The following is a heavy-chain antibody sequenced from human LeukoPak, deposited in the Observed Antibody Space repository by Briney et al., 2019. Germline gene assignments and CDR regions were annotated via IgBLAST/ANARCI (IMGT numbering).Heavy chain of an antibody. Sequence: SETLSLTCTVSRGSISTFYWSWIRQPAGKGLEWIGRIYTRGSTNYNPSLKSRVTMSVDTSKNQFSLNLSSVTAADTAVYYCARGRDYGDYGRYYYYMDVWGKGTTVTISS. D-gene: IGHD4-17*01. CDR3: ARGRDYGDYGRYYYYMDV. CDR2: IYTRGST. CDR1: RGSISTFY. J-gene: IGHJ6*03. V-gene: IGHV4-4*07.